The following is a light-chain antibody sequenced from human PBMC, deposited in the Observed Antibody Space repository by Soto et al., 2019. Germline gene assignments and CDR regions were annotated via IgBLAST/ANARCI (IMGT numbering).Light chain of an antibody. CDR3: QQRRDWTPIT. CDR2: DAS. V-gene: IGKV3-11*01. CDR1: QSVSGY. Sequence: ETVLTQYPATLSLSPVERATLSCRASQSVSGYLAWYQQNPGQAPRLLIYDASNRATGIPARFSGSGSGTDFTLIISSAEPEDFAVYYLQQRRDWTPITFGQGTRLEI. J-gene: IGKJ5*01.